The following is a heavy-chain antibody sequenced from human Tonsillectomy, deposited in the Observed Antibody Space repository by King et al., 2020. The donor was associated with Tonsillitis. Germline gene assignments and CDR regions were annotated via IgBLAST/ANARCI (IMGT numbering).Heavy chain of an antibody. CDR2: IYHSGST. V-gene: IGHV4-4*02. Sequence: QLQESGPGLVKPSGTLSLTCAVSGGSISSSNWWSWVRQPPGKGLEWIGEIYHSGSTNYNPSLKSLVTISVDKSKNLFSLKLSSVTAADTAVYYCARDQSGYDYPYFDYWGQGTLVTVSS. CDR1: GGSISSSNW. CDR3: ARDQSGYDYPYFDY. J-gene: IGHJ4*02. D-gene: IGHD5-12*01.